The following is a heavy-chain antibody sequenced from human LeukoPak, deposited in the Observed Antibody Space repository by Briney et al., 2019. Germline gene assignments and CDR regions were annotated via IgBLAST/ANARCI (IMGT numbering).Heavy chain of an antibody. CDR1: GGSIISPF. D-gene: IGHD3-16*01. CDR2: VYYSGSS. CDR3: ARDMGDLASLYRMDV. V-gene: IGHV4-59*11. Sequence: SETLSVTCTVSGGSIISPFWSSVRQPPGKGLEWIGHVYYSGSSYQNPSLKSRGTISVDTSKNQFSLKLRSVTAADTAVYYCARDMGDLASLYRMDVWGKGTTVTVSS. J-gene: IGHJ6*03.